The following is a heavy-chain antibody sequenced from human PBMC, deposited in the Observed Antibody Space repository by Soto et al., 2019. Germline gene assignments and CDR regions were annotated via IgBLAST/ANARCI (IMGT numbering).Heavy chain of an antibody. J-gene: IGHJ4*02. D-gene: IGHD3-22*01. V-gene: IGHV3-11*01. CDR1: GFTFSDYY. CDR3: ATDPYDSSGYYYGAY. Sequence: GGSLRLSCVASGFTFSDYYMSWIRQAPGKGLEWVSYISSSGSTIYYADSVKGRFTISRDNAKNSLYLQMNSLRAEDTAVYYCATDPYDSSGYYYGAYWGKGTLVTVSS. CDR2: ISSSGSTI.